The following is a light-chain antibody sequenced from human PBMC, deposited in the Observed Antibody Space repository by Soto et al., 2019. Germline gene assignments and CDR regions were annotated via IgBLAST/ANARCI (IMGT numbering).Light chain of an antibody. V-gene: IGKV2-28*01. Sequence: EIVMTQSQLSLPVTPGEPVSISCRSSQSLVYYNGNNYLDWYVQKPGQSPQLLIYLASNRASGVPDRFSGSGSGTDFTFTITSLQPEDVAIYFCQQYDNLPITFGQGTRLDIK. CDR3: QQYDNLPIT. J-gene: IGKJ5*01. CDR2: LAS. CDR1: QSLVYYNGNNY.